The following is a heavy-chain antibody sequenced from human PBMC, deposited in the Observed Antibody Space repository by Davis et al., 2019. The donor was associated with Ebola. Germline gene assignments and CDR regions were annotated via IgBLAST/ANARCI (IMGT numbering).Heavy chain of an antibody. V-gene: IGHV4-59*12. CDR2: IYYSGST. D-gene: IGHD2-21*01. CDR1: GGSISSYY. CDR3: AREGGSVVVIAPRDAFDI. Sequence: PSETLSLTCTVSGGSISSYYWSWIRQPPGKGLEWIGYIYYSGSTNYNPSLKSRVTISVDTSKNQFSLKLSSVTAADTAVYYCAREGGSVVVIAPRDAFDIWGQGTMVTVSS. J-gene: IGHJ3*02.